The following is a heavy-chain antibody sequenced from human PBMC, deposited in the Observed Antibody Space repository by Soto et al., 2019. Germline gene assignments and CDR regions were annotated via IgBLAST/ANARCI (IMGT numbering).Heavy chain of an antibody. CDR2: INAGNGNT. V-gene: IGHV1-3*01. J-gene: IGHJ4*02. D-gene: IGHD5-18*01. CDR1: GYTFTSYA. Sequence: QVQLVHSGAEVKKPGASVKVSCKASGYTFTSYAMHWVRQAPGQRLEWMGWINAGNGNTKYSQKFQGIITITRDTSAITAYMELSSLRSEDTAVYYCARGLNGYLHYFDYWGQGTLVTVSS. CDR3: ARGLNGYLHYFDY.